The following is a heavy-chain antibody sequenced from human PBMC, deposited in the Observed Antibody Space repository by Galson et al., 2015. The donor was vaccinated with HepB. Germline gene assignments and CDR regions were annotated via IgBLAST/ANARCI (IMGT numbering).Heavy chain of an antibody. J-gene: IGHJ5*02. D-gene: IGHD3-10*01. CDR3: AKSGSGSGWFDP. CDR1: GFTFSNYA. V-gene: IGHV3-23*01. CDR2: ISGSGGRT. Sequence: SLRLSCAASGFTFSNYAMNWVRQAPGKGLEWVSGISGSGGRTYYADSVKGRFTISRDNSKNTLFLQMNSLRADDRALYYCAKSGSGSGWFDPWGQGTLVTVSS.